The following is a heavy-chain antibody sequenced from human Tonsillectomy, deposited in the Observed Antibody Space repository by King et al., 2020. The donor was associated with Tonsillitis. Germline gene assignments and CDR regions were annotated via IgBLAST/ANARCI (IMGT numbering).Heavy chain of an antibody. CDR1: GNTFTGHY. Sequence: QLVQSGAELRKPGASVSVSCQPSGNTFTGHYFYWVRQAPGQGLEWMGWINPNSGDTEYAPKFQGRVTMTRDKSITRAYMGLSSLRPDDTAVYYCATITLGSDGSAYRYFRHWGQGTLVTVSS. V-gene: IGHV1-2*02. J-gene: IGHJ1*01. CDR3: ATITLGSDGSAYRYFRH. D-gene: IGHD3-22*01. CDR2: INPNSGDT.